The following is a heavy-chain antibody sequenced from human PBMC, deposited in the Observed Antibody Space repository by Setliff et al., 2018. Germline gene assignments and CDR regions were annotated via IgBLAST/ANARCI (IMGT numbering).Heavy chain of an antibody. Sequence: TLETLSLTCTVSGGPITNFYWNWIRQSPGKGLEWIGYIYSSGITNYNPSLKSRLTMSVDTSKNQFSLHLSSMTAADTAVYYCARQPPLNWAIPFDLWGQGKRVT. CDR3: ARQPPLNWAIPFDL. CDR2: IYSSGIT. CDR1: GGPITNFY. J-gene: IGHJ3*01. V-gene: IGHV4-59*08. D-gene: IGHD7-27*01.